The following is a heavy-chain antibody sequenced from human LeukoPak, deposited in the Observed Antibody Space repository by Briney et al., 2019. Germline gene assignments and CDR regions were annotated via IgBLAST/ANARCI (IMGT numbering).Heavy chain of an antibody. CDR2: IKQDGSEK. J-gene: IGHJ3*02. CDR3: AREWGRDGYNDAFDI. CDR1: GFTFSSYW. V-gene: IGHV3-7*01. Sequence: GGSLRLSCAASGFTFSSYWMSWVRQAPGKGLEWVANIKQDGSEKYYVDSVKGRFTISRDNAKNSLYLQMNSLRAEDTAVYYCAREWGRDGYNDAFDIWGQGTMVTVSS. D-gene: IGHD5-24*01.